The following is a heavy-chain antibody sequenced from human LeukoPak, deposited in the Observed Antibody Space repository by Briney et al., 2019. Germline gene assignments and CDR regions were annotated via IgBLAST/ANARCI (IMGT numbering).Heavy chain of an antibody. V-gene: IGHV4-34*01. CDR1: GGSFSGYY. Sequence: SETLSLTCAVYGGSFSGYYWSWIRQPPGKGLEWIGEINHSGGTNYNPSLKSRVTISVDTSKNQFSLKLSSVTAADTAVYYCARGRKGLLLRTKPYFDYWGQGTLVTVSS. D-gene: IGHD3-22*01. J-gene: IGHJ4*02. CDR2: INHSGGT. CDR3: ARGRKGLLLRTKPYFDY.